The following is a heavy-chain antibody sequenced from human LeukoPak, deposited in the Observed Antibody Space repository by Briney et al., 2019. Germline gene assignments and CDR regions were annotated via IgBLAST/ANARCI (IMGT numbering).Heavy chain of an antibody. Sequence: GGSLRLSCAASGFTFSSYSMNWVRQAPGKGLEWVSSISSSSSYIYYADSVKGRFTISRDNAKNSLYLQMNSLRAEDTAVYYCARGSNTIFGVVIIPYSDYWGQGTLVTVSS. J-gene: IGHJ4*02. V-gene: IGHV3-21*01. CDR3: ARGSNTIFGVVIIPYSDY. D-gene: IGHD3-3*01. CDR1: GFTFSSYS. CDR2: ISSSSSYI.